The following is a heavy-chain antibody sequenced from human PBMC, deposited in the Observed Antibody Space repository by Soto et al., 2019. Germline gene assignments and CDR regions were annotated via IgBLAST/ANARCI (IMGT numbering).Heavy chain of an antibody. D-gene: IGHD1-1*01. J-gene: IGHJ4*02. CDR1: GFTFSSYA. CDR2: ISYDGSNK. V-gene: IGHV3-30-3*01. CDR3: ARDIGGDGYNSCDY. Sequence: QVQLVESGGGVVQPGRSLRLSCAASGFTFSSYAMHWVRQAPGKGLEWVAVISYDGSNKYYADSVKGRFTISRDNSKNTLYLQMNSLRAEDTAVYYCARDIGGDGYNSCDYWGQGTLVTVSS.